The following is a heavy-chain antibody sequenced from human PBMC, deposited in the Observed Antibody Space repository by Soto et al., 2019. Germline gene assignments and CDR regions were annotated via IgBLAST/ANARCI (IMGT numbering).Heavy chain of an antibody. CDR3: ARNGGSTWHYFDS. CDR1: GGSFTGYY. Sequence: QVQLQQWGAGRLKPSETLSLTCAVNGGSFTGYYGAWIRQSPGKGLEWIGEISHSGTTIYNPSLKSRVTISIDTSKNQFSLKLTSMTAADTGVYYCARNGGSTWHYFDSLGQGTVVTVSS. CDR2: ISHSGTT. J-gene: IGHJ4*02. V-gene: IGHV4-34*01. D-gene: IGHD6-13*01.